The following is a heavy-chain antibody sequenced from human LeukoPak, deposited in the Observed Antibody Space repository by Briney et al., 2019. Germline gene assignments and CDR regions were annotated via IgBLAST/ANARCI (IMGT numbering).Heavy chain of an antibody. CDR3: ARHQSDGFIDY. V-gene: IGHV4-34*01. CDR2: INHSGST. Sequence: PSETLSLTCAVYGGSFSGYYWSWIRQPPGKGLEWIGEINHSGSTNYNPSLKSRVTISVDTSKNQFSLKLSSVTAADTAVYYYARHQSDGFIDYWGQGTLVTVSS. CDR1: GGSFSGYY. J-gene: IGHJ4*02. D-gene: IGHD5-24*01.